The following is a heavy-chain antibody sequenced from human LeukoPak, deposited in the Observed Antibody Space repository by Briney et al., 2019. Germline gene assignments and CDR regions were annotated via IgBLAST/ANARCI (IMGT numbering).Heavy chain of an antibody. J-gene: IGHJ4*02. V-gene: IGHV4-59*01. Sequence: SETLSLTCTVSGGSINSYYWGWIRQPPGKGLEWIGYIYYSGSTNYNPSLKSRVTILVDTSKNQFSLKLSSVAAADTAVYYCARVGDWNDLVYWGQGTLVTVSS. CDR3: ARVGDWNDLVY. D-gene: IGHD1-1*01. CDR1: GGSINSYY. CDR2: IYYSGST.